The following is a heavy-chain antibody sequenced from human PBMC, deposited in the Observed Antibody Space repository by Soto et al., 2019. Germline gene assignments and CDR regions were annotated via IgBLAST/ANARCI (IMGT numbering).Heavy chain of an antibody. CDR3: ARAYDFWSGCYFDY. V-gene: IGHV4-30-4*01. CDR2: IYYSGST. J-gene: IGHJ4*02. Sequence: SETRSLTWTVSGGSISSGGYYWIWIRQPPGKGLEWIGYIYYSGSTYYNPSLKSRVTISVDTSKNQFSLKLSSVTAADTAVYYCARAYDFWSGCYFDYWGQGTLVTVSS. D-gene: IGHD3-3*01. CDR1: GGSISSGGYY.